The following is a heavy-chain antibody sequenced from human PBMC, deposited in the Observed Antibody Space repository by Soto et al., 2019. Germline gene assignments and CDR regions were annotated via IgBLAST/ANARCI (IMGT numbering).Heavy chain of an antibody. J-gene: IGHJ4*03. CDR2: IYWNDDK. D-gene: IGHD2-2*01. V-gene: IGHV2-5*01. CDR3: AHRRRLGYFDSTSWLAAIDT. CDR1: GFSLSTNEVG. Sequence: SGPTLVNPTQTLTLTCTFSGFSLSTNEVGVGWIRQPPGKALEWLALIYWNDDKRYSPSLKSRLTITKDTSKNQVVLTMTNMDPVDTATYYCAHRRRLGYFDSTSWLAAIDTWCQEKMLTISS.